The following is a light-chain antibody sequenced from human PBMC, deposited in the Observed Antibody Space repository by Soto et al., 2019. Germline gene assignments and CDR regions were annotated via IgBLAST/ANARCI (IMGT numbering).Light chain of an antibody. CDR3: SSYTTSSTLV. CDR2: DVS. J-gene: IGLJ2*01. V-gene: IGLV2-14*03. CDR1: SSDVRTYKY. Sequence: QSALTQPASVSASPGQSITISCTGSSSDVRTYKYVSWYQHHPGKAPKLMIYDVSNRPSGGSNRFSGSKSGNTASLIISGLQTEDEADYYCSSYTTSSTLVFGGGTKLTVL.